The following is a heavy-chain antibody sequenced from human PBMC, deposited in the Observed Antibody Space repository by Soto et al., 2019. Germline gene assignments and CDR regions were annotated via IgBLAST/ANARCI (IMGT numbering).Heavy chain of an antibody. J-gene: IGHJ4*02. D-gene: IGHD2-2*02. V-gene: IGHV3-21*01. CDR2: ISSSSSYI. Sequence: GGSLRLSCAASGFTFSSYSMNWVRQAPGKGLEWVSSISSSSSYIYYADSVKGRFTISRDNAKNSLYLQMNSLRAEDTAVYYCARHTGRLDPFDFWGQGTLVTVSS. CDR1: GFTFSSYS. CDR3: ARHTGRLDPFDF.